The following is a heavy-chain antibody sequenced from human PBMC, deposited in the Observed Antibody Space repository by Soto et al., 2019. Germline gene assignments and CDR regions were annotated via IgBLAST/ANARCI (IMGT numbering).Heavy chain of an antibody. CDR2: IYHSGST. CDR3: ARVPHP. D-gene: IGHD2-2*01. Sequence: PSETLSLTCAVSGGSISSGGYSWSWIRQPPGKGLEWIGYIYHSGSTYYNPSLKSRVTISVDRSKNQFSLKLSSVTAADTAVYYCARVPHPLGQGTLVTVPS. V-gene: IGHV4-30-2*01. CDR1: GGSISSGGYS. J-gene: IGHJ5*02.